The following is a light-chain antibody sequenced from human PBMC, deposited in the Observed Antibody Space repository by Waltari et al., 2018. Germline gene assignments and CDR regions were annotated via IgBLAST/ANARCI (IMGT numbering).Light chain of an antibody. J-gene: IGKJ1*01. CDR2: WAS. Sequence: DIVMTQSPDSLAVSLGERPTLTCKSSQTVLYSSNNKNYLAWYQQKAGQSPKLLLYWASTRESGVPDRFSGSGSGTDFTLTINSLQAEDVAVYYCQQYYTTPTFGQGTKVEIK. CDR3: QQYYTTPT. V-gene: IGKV4-1*01. CDR1: QTVLYSSNNKNY.